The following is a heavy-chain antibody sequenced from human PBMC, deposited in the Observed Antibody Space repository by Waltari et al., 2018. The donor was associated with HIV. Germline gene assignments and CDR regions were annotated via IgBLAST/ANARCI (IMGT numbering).Heavy chain of an antibody. CDR1: GYTFTSYD. D-gene: IGHD2-2*01. CDR2: MNPNSGNT. V-gene: IGHV1-8*01. J-gene: IGHJ4*02. CDR3: ARGSGRGYCSSTSCLFDY. Sequence: QVQLVQSGAEVKKPGASVKVSCKASGYTFTSYDINWVRQATGQGLEWMGWMNPNSGNTGYAQKFQGRFTMTRNTSISTAYMELSSLRSEDTAVYYCARGSGRGYCSSTSCLFDYWGQGTLVTVSS.